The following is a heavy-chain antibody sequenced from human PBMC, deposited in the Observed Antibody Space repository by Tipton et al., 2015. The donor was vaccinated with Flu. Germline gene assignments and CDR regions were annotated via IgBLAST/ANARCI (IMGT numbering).Heavy chain of an antibody. D-gene: IGHD3-10*01. CDR2: IYTSGST. CDR1: GDSITNYY. J-gene: IGHJ3*02. Sequence: TLSLTCTVSGDSITNYYWSWIRQPAGKGLEWIGRIYTSGSTNYNPSLKSRVTMSLDRSKNQFSLKLSSVTAADTAMYYCATDGRGLDPFDIWGQGTMVTVSS. V-gene: IGHV4-4*07. CDR3: ATDGRGLDPFDI.